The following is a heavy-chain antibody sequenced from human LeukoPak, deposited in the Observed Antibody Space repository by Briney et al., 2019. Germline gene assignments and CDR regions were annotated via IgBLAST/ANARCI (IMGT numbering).Heavy chain of an antibody. D-gene: IGHD3-10*01. CDR2: VKEDGTEK. CDR3: ARVGWFGSKGALHDAFDI. Sequence: GGSLRLSCAASGFTFRSIWMSWVRQAPGKGLEWVASVKEDGTEKYYVDSVKGRFTISRDNAKNSVHLQLNCLRAEDTSLYYCARVGWFGSKGALHDAFDIWGQGTMVTVSS. J-gene: IGHJ3*02. CDR1: GFTFRSIW. V-gene: IGHV3-7*01.